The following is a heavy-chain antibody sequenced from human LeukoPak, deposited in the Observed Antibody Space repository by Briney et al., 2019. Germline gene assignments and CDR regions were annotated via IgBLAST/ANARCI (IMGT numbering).Heavy chain of an antibody. CDR1: GGSFSGYY. V-gene: IGHV4-34*01. D-gene: IGHD3-3*01. Sequence: TLSLTXAVYGGSFSGYYWSWIRQPPGKGLEWIGEINHSGSTNYNPSLKSRVTISVDTSKNQFSLKLSSVTAADTAVYYCARGGGGVAYDAFDIWGQGTMVTVSS. J-gene: IGHJ3*02. CDR3: ARGGGGVAYDAFDI. CDR2: INHSGST.